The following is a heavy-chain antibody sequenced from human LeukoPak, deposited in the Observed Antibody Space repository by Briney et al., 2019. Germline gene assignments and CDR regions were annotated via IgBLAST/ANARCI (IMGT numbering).Heavy chain of an antibody. CDR3: ARDMWGTFDY. V-gene: IGHV3-74*01. Sequence: GGSLRLSCAASGFTFRDFWMHWVRQAPGKGPVWVSRMSPDGSATYYADSVKGRFAISRDNAENTMYLQMSSLRAEDTAVYYCARDMWGTFDYWGQGALVTVSS. J-gene: IGHJ4*02. CDR2: MSPDGSAT. CDR1: GFTFRDFW. D-gene: IGHD7-27*01.